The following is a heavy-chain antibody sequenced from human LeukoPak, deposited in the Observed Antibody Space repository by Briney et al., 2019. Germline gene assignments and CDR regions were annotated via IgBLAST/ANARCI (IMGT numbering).Heavy chain of an antibody. D-gene: IGHD5-24*01. J-gene: IGHJ4*02. CDR3: AKDFFGDGYNPGC. CDR2: IWYDGSNK. Sequence: GRSLRLSCAASGFTFSSYGMHWVRQAPGKGLEWVAVIWYDGSNKYYADSVKGRFTISRDNSKNTLYLQMNSLRAEDTAVYYCAKDFFGDGYNPGCWGQGTLVTVSS. V-gene: IGHV3-33*06. CDR1: GFTFSSYG.